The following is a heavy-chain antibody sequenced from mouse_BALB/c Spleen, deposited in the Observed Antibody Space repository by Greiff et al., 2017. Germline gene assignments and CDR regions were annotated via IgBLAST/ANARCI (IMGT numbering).Heavy chain of an antibody. CDR2: IFPGTGTT. D-gene: IGHD2-10*02. J-gene: IGHJ4*01. CDR1: GYTFTSYW. Sequence: QVQLKESGAELVKPGASVKLSCKTSGYTFTSYWIQWVKQRPGQGLGWIGEIFPGTGTTYYNEKFKGKATLTIDTSSSTAYMQLSSLTSEDSAVYFCARFEYGNYVRSMDYWSQGTSVTVSS. CDR3: ARFEYGNYVRSMDY. V-gene: IGHV1S132*01.